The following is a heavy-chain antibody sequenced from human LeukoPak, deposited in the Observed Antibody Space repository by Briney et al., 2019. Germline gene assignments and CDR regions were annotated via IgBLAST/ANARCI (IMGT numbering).Heavy chain of an antibody. V-gene: IGHV1-8*01. CDR3: ARGVGHRGQEHSYVYYFDY. CDR1: GYTFTSYD. Sequence: ASVKVSCKASGYTFTSYDINWVRQASGQGLEWMGWINPNSGNTDYAQKFQGRVTITRDTSISTAYMELSSLRSEDTAVYYCARGVGHRGQEHSYVYYFDYWGQGPLVTVSS. J-gene: IGHJ4*02. CDR2: INPNSGNT. D-gene: IGHD5-18*01.